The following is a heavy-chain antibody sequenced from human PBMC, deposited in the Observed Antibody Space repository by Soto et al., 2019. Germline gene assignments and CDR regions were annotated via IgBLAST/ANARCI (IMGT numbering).Heavy chain of an antibody. CDR2: IYPGDSDT. D-gene: IGHD2-21*02. CDR1: GYSFTSYC. CDR3: ARGGDSNYYYGMDV. V-gene: IGHV5-51*01. Sequence: PGQFLKISCKGSGYSFTSYCLGWVRQLPWKGLEWRGIIYPGDSDTRYSPSFQGQVTISADKSISTAYLQWSSLKASETAMYYCARGGDSNYYYGMDVWGQGTTETASS. J-gene: IGHJ6*02.